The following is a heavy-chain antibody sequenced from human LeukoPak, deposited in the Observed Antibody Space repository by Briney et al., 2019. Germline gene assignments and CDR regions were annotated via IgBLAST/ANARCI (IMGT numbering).Heavy chain of an antibody. D-gene: IGHD2-8*01. CDR2: IYYSGST. J-gene: IGHJ5*02. V-gene: IGHV4-31*03. CDR3: ARVYAQRNWFDP. Sequence: SQTLSLTCTVSGGSISSGGYYWSWIRQHPGKGLEWIGYIYYSGSTYYNPSLKSRVTISVDTSKNQFSLKLSSVTAADTAIYYCARVYAQRNWFDPWGQGTLVTVSS. CDR1: GGSISSGGYY.